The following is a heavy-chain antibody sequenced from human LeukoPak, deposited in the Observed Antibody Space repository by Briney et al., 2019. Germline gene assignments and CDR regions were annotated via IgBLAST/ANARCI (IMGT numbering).Heavy chain of an antibody. CDR3: ARGDSSRWARLFDY. CDR2: ITPSGGSR. Sequence: ASVKVSCKASGYTFTGYYIHWVRKAPGQRLKWMGRITPSGGSRSYAQKFQGRVSITRDTSTSTVYMELSSLRSEDTAVYYCARGDSSRWARLFDYWGQGTLVTVSS. J-gene: IGHJ4*02. D-gene: IGHD6-13*01. CDR1: GYTFTGYY. V-gene: IGHV1-46*01.